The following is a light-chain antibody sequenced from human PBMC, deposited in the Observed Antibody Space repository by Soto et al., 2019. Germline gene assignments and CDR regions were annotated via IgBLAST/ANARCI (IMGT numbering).Light chain of an antibody. J-gene: IGLJ1*01. Sequence: QSVLTQPASVSGSPGQSITISCTGTSSEVGSNNLVSWYQQHPGKAPKLMIYEVSRRPSGVSNRFSGSKSGNTASLTISGLQAEDEADYYCSSFARSSTPFGSGTKVTVL. CDR2: EVS. CDR1: SSEVGSNNL. CDR3: SSFARSSTP. V-gene: IGLV2-23*02.